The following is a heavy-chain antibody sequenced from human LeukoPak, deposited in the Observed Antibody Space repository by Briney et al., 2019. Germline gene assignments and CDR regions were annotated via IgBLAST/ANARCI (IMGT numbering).Heavy chain of an antibody. CDR3: ARVADRWFDP. V-gene: IGHV4-39*07. CDR2: MYNSGST. CDR1: GGSISSSYYY. J-gene: IGHJ5*02. Sequence: SETLSLTCTVSGGSISSSYYYWGWIRQPPGKGLEWIGTMYNSGSTDYNPSLESRVTISVDTSKNQFSLKLSSVTAADTAVYYCARVADRWFDPWGQGTLVTVSS.